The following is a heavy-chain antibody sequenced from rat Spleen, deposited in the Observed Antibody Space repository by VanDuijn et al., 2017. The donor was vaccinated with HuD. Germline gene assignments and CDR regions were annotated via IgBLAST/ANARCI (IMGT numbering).Heavy chain of an antibody. D-gene: IGHD1-2*01. V-gene: IGHV2S63*01. J-gene: IGHJ2*01. Sequence: EVQLKESGPGLVQPSQTLSLTCTVSGFSLTDNSVHWVRQPPGKGLEWMGVMWSGGNTAYNSALKSRLSISRATSKRQVFLKMNSLQTEDTAIYYCTRDSAAPFDYWGQGVMVTVSS. CDR2: MWSGGNT. CDR3: TRDSAAPFDY. CDR1: GFSLTDNS.